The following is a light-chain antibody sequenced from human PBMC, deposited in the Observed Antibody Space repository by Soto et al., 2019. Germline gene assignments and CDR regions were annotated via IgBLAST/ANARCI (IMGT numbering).Light chain of an antibody. CDR1: QDINTY. J-gene: IGKJ4*01. CDR3: QHYANLLLT. Sequence: DIQMTQSPSSLSASVGDRVTITCQASQDINTYLNWYQQKPGKAPNLLIYDASKLETGVQSRFSGGGSGTNFTFTVSSLQTEDIATYFWQHYANLLLTFGGGTNVQL. V-gene: IGKV1-33*01. CDR2: DAS.